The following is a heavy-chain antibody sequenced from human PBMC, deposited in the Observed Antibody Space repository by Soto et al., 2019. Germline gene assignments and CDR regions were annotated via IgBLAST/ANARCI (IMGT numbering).Heavy chain of an antibody. V-gene: IGHV3-33*01. Sequence: QVQLVESGGGVVQPGRSLRLSCAGSGFTFSKYGMHWVRQAPGKGLEWVAVIWYDGSKKYYADSVKGRFTIARDNSKKSLYRQMNSKRAEETAVYYCARGWGGEAAHLDYWGQGTLVIFSS. J-gene: IGHJ4*02. CDR1: GFTFSKYG. D-gene: IGHD6-13*01. CDR2: IWYDGSKK. CDR3: ARGWGGEAAHLDY.